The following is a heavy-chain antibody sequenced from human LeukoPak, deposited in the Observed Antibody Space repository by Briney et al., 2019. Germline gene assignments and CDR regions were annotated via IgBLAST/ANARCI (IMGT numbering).Heavy chain of an antibody. CDR3: ARGTYSSSWYSDGMDV. J-gene: IGHJ6*02. CDR1: GGSVSSYY. V-gene: IGHV4-4*07. D-gene: IGHD6-13*01. CDR2: IYTSGST. Sequence: PSETLSLTCTVSGGSVSSYYWCWIRQPAGKGLEWIGRIYTSGSTNYNPSLKSRVTMSVDTSKNQFSLKLSSVTAADTAVYYCARGTYSSSWYSDGMDVWGQGATVTVSS.